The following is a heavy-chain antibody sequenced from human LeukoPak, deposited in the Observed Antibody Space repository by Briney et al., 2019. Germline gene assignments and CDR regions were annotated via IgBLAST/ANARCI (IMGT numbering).Heavy chain of an antibody. CDR2: ISYDGSNK. J-gene: IGHJ5*02. Sequence: TGGSLRLSCAASGFTFSSYAMHWVRQAAGKGLQGVTVISYDGSNKYYADSVKGRFTISRDNSKNTLYLQMNSLRAEDTAVYYCAGDYSIFGVVIIRKNWFDPWGQGTLVTVSS. V-gene: IGHV3-30*04. CDR3: AGDYSIFGVVIIRKNWFDP. CDR1: GFTFSSYA. D-gene: IGHD3-3*01.